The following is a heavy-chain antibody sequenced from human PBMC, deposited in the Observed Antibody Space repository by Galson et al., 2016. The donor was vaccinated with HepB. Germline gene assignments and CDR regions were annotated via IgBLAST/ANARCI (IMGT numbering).Heavy chain of an antibody. CDR1: GFPFSTYT. Sequence: LRLSCAASGFPFSTYTLNWVRQAPGKGLEWVATTSSDESVKHYADPVQGRFTISKDNFKNTLYLQMNSLRAEDTAVYYCAKKSPGKELSPPDYWGQGTLVTVSS. CDR2: TSSDESVK. V-gene: IGHV3-30*04. D-gene: IGHD1-26*01. CDR3: AKKSPGKELSPPDY. J-gene: IGHJ4*02.